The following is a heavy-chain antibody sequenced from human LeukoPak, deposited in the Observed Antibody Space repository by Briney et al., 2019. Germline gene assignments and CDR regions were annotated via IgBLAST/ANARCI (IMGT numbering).Heavy chain of an antibody. CDR2: INPNSGGT. D-gene: IGHD1-7*01. V-gene: IGHV1-2*02. Sequence: ASVKVSCKASGYTSTGYYMHWVRQAPGQGLEWMGWINPNSGGTNYAQKFQGRVTMTRDTSISTAYMELSRLRSDDTAVYYCARDQGNYGRLEGWFDPWGQGTLVTVSS. J-gene: IGHJ5*02. CDR1: GYTSTGYY. CDR3: ARDQGNYGRLEGWFDP.